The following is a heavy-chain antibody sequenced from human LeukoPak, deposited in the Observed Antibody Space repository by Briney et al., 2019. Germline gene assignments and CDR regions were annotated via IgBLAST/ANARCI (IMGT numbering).Heavy chain of an antibody. Sequence: PGGSLRLSCAASEFSVGSNYMMWVRQAPGKGLEWVSLIYSGGSTYYADSVKGRFTICRDNSKNTLYVPMNSLRGEDTAVFLWARGPSGYHNPGGQGTLVTVSS. V-gene: IGHV3-66*01. J-gene: IGHJ4*02. CDR2: IYSGGST. CDR3: ARGPSGYHNP. D-gene: IGHD5-12*01. CDR1: EFSVGSNY.